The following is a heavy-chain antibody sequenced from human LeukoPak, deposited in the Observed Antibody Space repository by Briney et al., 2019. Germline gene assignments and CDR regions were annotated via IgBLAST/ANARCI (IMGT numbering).Heavy chain of an antibody. CDR2: IAYDGSNE. CDR1: GFTFSSYG. D-gene: IGHD6-19*01. J-gene: IGHJ4*02. V-gene: IGHV3-30*03. CDR3: ARGPYSSGSSADY. Sequence: GGSLRLSCAASGFTFSSYGMHWVRQAPGKGLKWVAVIAYDGSNEYYADSVKGRFTISRDNAKNSLYLQMNSLRAEDTAVYYCARGPYSSGSSADYWGQGTLVTVSS.